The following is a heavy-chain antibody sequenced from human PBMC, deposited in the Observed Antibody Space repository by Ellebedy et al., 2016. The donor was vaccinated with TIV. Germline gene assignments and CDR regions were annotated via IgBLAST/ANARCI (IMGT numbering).Heavy chain of an antibody. CDR3: ARRDINMPKGCDY. V-gene: IGHV5-51*01. CDR1: GYSFTNYW. J-gene: IGHJ4*02. CDR2: IYADDSDT. D-gene: IGHD5-12*01. Sequence: GESLKISCKGSGYSFTNYWIAWVRQMPGKGLEWMGIIYADDSDTRYSPSFQGQVTISVDKSISTAYLQWSSLKASDTAMYYCARRDINMPKGCDYWGQGTLVTVSS.